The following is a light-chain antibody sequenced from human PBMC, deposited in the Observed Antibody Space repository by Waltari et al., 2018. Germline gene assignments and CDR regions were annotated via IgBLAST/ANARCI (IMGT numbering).Light chain of an antibody. V-gene: IGKV1-5*03. Sequence: DIQMTQSPSFVSAFVGDRVTITCRASQSISSWLAWYQQKPGKAPKLLIYRASTLESGVPSRFSGSGSGTDFTLTISSLQPDDFATYYCQHPTWTFGQGTKVEVK. CDR1: QSISSW. J-gene: IGKJ1*01. CDR2: RAS. CDR3: QHPTWT.